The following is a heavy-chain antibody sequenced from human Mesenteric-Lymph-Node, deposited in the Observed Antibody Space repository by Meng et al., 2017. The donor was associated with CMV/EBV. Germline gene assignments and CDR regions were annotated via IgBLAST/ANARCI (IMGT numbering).Heavy chain of an antibody. V-gene: IGHV3-23*03. J-gene: IGHJ6*02. CDR3: AKDEPAAALYYYAMDV. Sequence: GGSLRLSCAASGFTFSNSAMAWVRQAPGKGLEWVSFIFSSNSSTSYADSVEGRFTISRDNSKNTLYLQMSSLRGEDTAVYYCAKDEPAAALYYYAMDVWGQGTTVTVSS. D-gene: IGHD2-2*01. CDR2: IFSSNSST. CDR1: GFTFSNSA.